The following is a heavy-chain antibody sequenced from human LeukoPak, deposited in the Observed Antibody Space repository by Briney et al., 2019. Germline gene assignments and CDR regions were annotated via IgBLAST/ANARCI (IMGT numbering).Heavy chain of an antibody. Sequence: SQTLSLTCTVSGGSISSGDYYWSWIRQPPGKGLEWIGYIYYSGSTYYNPSLKSRVTISVDTSKNQFSLKPSSVTAADTAVYYCARVKAAAGVKRFDYWGQGTLVTVSS. D-gene: IGHD6-13*01. CDR1: GGSISSGDYY. J-gene: IGHJ4*02. V-gene: IGHV4-30-4*01. CDR3: ARVKAAAGVKRFDY. CDR2: IYYSGST.